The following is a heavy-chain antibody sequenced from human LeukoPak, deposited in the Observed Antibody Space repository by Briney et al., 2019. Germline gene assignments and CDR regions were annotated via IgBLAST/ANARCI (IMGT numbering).Heavy chain of an antibody. Sequence: SGGSLRLSCAASGFTFSSYAMHWVRQAPCKGLEWVAVISYDGSNKYYADSVKGRFTISRDNSKNTLYLQMNSLRAEDTAVYYCAGLTGTTYPWGQGTLVTVSS. J-gene: IGHJ5*02. CDR1: GFTFSSYA. CDR3: AGLTGTTYP. CDR2: ISYDGSNK. D-gene: IGHD1-20*01. V-gene: IGHV3-30-3*01.